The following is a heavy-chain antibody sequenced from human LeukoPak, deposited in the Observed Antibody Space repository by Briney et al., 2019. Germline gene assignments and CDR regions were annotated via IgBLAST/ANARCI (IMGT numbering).Heavy chain of an antibody. CDR3: ATVALYSSGGSCRPFWYYLDY. D-gene: IGHD2-15*01. CDR1: GYTLTELS. Sequence: ASVKVSCKVSGYTLTELSMHWVRQAPGKGLEWMGGFDPEDGETIYAQKFQGRVTMTEDTSTDTAYMELSSLRSEDTAVYYCATVALYSSGGSCRPFWYYLDYWGQGTLVTVSS. V-gene: IGHV1-24*01. CDR2: FDPEDGET. J-gene: IGHJ4*02.